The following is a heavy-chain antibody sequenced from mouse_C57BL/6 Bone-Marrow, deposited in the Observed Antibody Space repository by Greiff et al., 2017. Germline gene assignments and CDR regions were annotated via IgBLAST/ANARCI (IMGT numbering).Heavy chain of an antibody. CDR1: GYSITSGYY. V-gene: IGHV3-6*01. CDR3: ARNRRFAY. J-gene: IGHJ3*01. CDR2: ISYDGSN. Sequence: ESGPGLVKPSQSLSLTCSVTGYSITSGYYWNWIRQFPGNKLEWMGYISYDGSNNYNPSLKNRISITRDTSKNQFFLKLNSVTTEDTATYYCARNRRFAYWGQGTQVTVSA.